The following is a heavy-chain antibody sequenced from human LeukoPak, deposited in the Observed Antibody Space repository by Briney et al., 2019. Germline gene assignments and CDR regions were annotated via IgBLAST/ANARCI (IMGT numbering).Heavy chain of an antibody. CDR2: IYTSGST. Sequence: SETLSLTCTVSGGSISGHYWSWMRQPPGKGLEWIGYIYTSGSTNYNPSLKSRVTISVDTSKNQFSLKLTSVTAADTAVYYCARHEQRLDTGYDYWGQGTLVTVSS. D-gene: IGHD6-25*01. V-gene: IGHV4-4*09. J-gene: IGHJ4*02. CDR1: GGSISGHY. CDR3: ARHEQRLDTGYDY.